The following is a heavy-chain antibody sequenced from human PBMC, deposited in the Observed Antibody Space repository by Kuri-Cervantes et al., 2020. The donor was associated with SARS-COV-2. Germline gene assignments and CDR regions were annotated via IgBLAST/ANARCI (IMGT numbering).Heavy chain of an antibody. CDR2: ISYDGSNK. V-gene: IGHV3-30*04. J-gene: IGHJ5*02. Sequence: GGSLRLSCAASGFTFSSYAMHWVRQAPGKGLEWVAVISYDGSNKYYADPVKGRFTISRDNSKNTLYLQMNSLGAEDTAVYYCARDGGGWFDPWGQGTLVTVSS. CDR1: GFTFSSYA. CDR3: ARDGGGWFDP. D-gene: IGHD3-16*01.